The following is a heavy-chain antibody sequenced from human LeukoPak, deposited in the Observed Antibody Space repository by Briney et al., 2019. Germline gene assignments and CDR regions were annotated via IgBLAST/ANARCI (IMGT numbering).Heavy chain of an antibody. Sequence: ASVNVSCKASGYSFTTYGFSWVRQAPGQGLEWMGWISAYNGNTNYARRLQGRVTMTTDTSTSTVYMELRSLRSDDTAVYYCARDKNWKPDYWGQGTLVTVSS. D-gene: IGHD1-1*01. CDR1: GYSFTTYG. V-gene: IGHV1-18*01. CDR2: ISAYNGNT. CDR3: ARDKNWKPDY. J-gene: IGHJ4*02.